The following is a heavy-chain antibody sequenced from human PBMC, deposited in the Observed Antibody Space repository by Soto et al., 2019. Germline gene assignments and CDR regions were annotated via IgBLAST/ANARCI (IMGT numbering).Heavy chain of an antibody. CDR1: EFTFTDAW. CDR2: IKSRADGGTR. V-gene: IGHV3-15*05. J-gene: IGHJ4*02. Sequence: EVQLVESGGGLVKPGGSLRLSCLVSEFTFTDAWMSWVRQAPGKGLEWVGRIKSRADGGTRDYAAPVKDRFSISRYDSKNTLYLEMNSVNIEDTAIYYCTTDPPVPWGQGTLVTVSS. D-gene: IGHD1-1*01. CDR3: TTDPPVP.